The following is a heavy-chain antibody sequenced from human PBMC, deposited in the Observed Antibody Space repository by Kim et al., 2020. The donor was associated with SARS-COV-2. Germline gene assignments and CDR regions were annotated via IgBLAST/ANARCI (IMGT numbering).Heavy chain of an antibody. CDR2: ISGSGGST. V-gene: IGHV3-23*01. J-gene: IGHJ4*02. D-gene: IGHD2-21*02. CDR3: AKGREFIVVVTAADY. CDR1: GFTFSSYA. Sequence: GGSLRLSCAASGFTFSSYAMSWVRQAPGKGLEWVSAISGSGGSTYYADSVKGRFTISRDNSKNTLYLQMNSLRAEDTAVYYCAKGREFIVVVTAADYWGQGTLVTVSS.